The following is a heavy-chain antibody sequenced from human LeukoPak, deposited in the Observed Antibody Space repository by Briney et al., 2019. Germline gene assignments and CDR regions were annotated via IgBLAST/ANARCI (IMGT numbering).Heavy chain of an antibody. CDR1: GFTFSSYE. CDR3: ARETPDSSGWD. J-gene: IGHJ4*02. D-gene: IGHD6-19*01. CDR2: ISSSGNTI. Sequence: GGSLRLSCAASGFTFSSYEMNWVRQAPGKGLEWVSYISSSGNTIYYADSVKGRFTISRDNAKNSLYLQMNSLRAEDTAVYYCARETPDSSGWDWGQGTLVTVSS. V-gene: IGHV3-48*03.